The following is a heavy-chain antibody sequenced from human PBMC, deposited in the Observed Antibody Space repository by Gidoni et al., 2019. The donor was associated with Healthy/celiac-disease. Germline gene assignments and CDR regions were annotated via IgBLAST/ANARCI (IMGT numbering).Heavy chain of an antibody. CDR3: TQTDFWSGPVDY. CDR1: VFTFSNAW. Sequence: EVQLVESWGGLVKPGGSLRLSCASSVFTFSNAWMIWVRQAPGQGLECVGRIKSKTDGGTTDYAAPVKGRFTISRDDSKNTLYLQMNSLKTEDTAVYYCTQTDFWSGPVDYWGQGTLVTVSS. CDR2: IKSKTDGGTT. D-gene: IGHD3-3*01. J-gene: IGHJ4*02. V-gene: IGHV3-15*01.